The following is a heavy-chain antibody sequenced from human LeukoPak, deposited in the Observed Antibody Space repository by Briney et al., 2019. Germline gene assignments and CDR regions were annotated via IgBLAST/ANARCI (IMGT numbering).Heavy chain of an antibody. CDR1: GFTFDDYA. Sequence: PGGSLRLSCAASGFTFDDYAMHWVRQAPGKVLEWVSGISWNSGSIGYADSVKGRFTISRDNAKNSLYLQMNSLRAEDMALYYCAKDEFVASDFTGAFDIWGQGTMVTVSS. V-gene: IGHV3-9*03. D-gene: IGHD2-8*02. J-gene: IGHJ3*02. CDR2: ISWNSGSI. CDR3: AKDEFVASDFTGAFDI.